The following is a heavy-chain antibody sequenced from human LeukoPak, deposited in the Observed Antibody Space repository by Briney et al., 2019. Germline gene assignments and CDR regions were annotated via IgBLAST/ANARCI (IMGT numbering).Heavy chain of an antibody. CDR1: GGTFSSYA. V-gene: IGHV1-69*04. J-gene: IGHJ6*02. CDR3: ASTVVTDNYYYYGMDV. D-gene: IGHD4-23*01. CDR2: IIPILGIA. Sequence: ASVKVSCKASGGTFSSYAISWVRQAPGQGLEWMGRIIPILGIANYAQKFQGRVTITADKSTSTAYMELSSLRSEDTAVYYCASTVVTDNYYYYGMDVWGQGTTVTVSS.